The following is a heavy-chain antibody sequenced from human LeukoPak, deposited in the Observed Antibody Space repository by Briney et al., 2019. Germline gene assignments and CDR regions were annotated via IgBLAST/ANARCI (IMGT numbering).Heavy chain of an antibody. CDR2: ISGSSTSI. J-gene: IGHJ3*01. CDR3: AREFNIAVAGIYTGFDV. V-gene: IGHV3-48*01. D-gene: IGHD6-19*01. CDR1: GFTFSTYG. Sequence: PGGSLRLSCATSGFTFSTYGMHWVRQAPGKGLEWVSYISGSSTSIYHADSVKGRFTISRDNAKNSLYLQMSSLRADDTAVYYCAREFNIAVAGIYTGFDVWGQGTVVTVSA.